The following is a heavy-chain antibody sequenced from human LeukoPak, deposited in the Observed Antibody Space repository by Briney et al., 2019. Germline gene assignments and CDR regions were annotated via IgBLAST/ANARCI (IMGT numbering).Heavy chain of an antibody. Sequence: ASVMVSCKASGYTFTSYGISWVRQAPGQGLEWMSWISGNNGEIRYAQNFQGRVTMTTDTSTTTAYMELRSLRSVDTAVYYCASVPTSGHHLSSSDYWGQGTQVTVSS. J-gene: IGHJ4*02. CDR3: ASVPTSGHHLSSSDY. CDR2: ISGNNGEI. D-gene: IGHD1-14*01. CDR1: GYTFTSYG. V-gene: IGHV1-18*04.